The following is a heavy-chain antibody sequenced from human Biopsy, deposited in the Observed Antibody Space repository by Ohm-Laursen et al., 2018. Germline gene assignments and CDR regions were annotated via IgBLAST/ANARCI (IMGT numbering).Heavy chain of an antibody. CDR3: AKGQDLRGGAEYFQH. D-gene: IGHD2-15*01. CDR1: GYTFTGQY. CDR2: INTHSGTT. J-gene: IGHJ1*01. V-gene: IGHV1-2*02. Sequence: ASVKASCKASGYTFTGQYSHWVRQVPGQGLEWMGWINTHSGTTKFAQDFQGRVTMTRDTSITTAYMELRRLRSDDTAVYYCAKGQDLRGGAEYFQHWGQGALVTVSS.